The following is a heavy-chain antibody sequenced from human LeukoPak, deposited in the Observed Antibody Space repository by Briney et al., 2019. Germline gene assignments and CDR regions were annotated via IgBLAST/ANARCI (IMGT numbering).Heavy chain of an antibody. D-gene: IGHD1-26*01. CDR1: GGSINSDY. V-gene: IGHV4-4*09. Sequence: PSETLPLTCTVSGGSINSDYWHWIRQTPGKGLEWIGYISTSGSINYKPSLKSRVSISVDTSKNQFSLKLRSVTAADTAVYYCARELLGAFDVWGQGAMVTVSS. CDR3: ARELLGAFDV. CDR2: ISTSGSI. J-gene: IGHJ3*01.